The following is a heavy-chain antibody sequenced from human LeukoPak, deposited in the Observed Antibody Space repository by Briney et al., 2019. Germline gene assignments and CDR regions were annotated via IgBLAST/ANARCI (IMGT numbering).Heavy chain of an antibody. CDR2: IYYSGST. Sequence: SETLSLTCTVSGGSISSGDYYWSWIRQPPGKGLEWIGYIYYSGSTYYNPSLKSRVTISVDTSKNQFSLKLSSVTAADTAVYYCASLVYYYYYMDVWGKGTTVTVSS. CDR1: GGSISSGDYY. J-gene: IGHJ6*03. D-gene: IGHD3-16*02. V-gene: IGHV4-30-4*08. CDR3: ASLVYYYYYMDV.